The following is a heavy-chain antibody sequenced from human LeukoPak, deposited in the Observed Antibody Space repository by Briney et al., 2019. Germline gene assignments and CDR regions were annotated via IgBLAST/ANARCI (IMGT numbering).Heavy chain of an antibody. V-gene: IGHV4-59*08. CDR3: ARRGVTGRYQIYYGMDV. CDR2: IYYSGST. D-gene: IGHD1-20*01. J-gene: IGHJ6*02. CDR1: GGSISSYY. Sequence: SETLSLTCTVSGGSISSYYWSWIRQPPGKGLEWIGYIYYSGSTNYNPSLKSRVTISVDTSKNQFSLKLSSVTAADTAVYYCARRGVTGRYQIYYGMDVWGQGTTVTVSS.